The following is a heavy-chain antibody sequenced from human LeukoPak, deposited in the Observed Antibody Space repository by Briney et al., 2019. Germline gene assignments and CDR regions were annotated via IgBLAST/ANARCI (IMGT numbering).Heavy chain of an antibody. D-gene: IGHD6-6*01. CDR2: IYYSGST. V-gene: IGHV4-39*01. Sequence: SETLSLTCTVSGGSISSSRYYWGWIRQPPGKGLEWIGSIYYSGSTYYTPSLKSRVTISVDTSKNQFSLKLSSVTAADTAVYYCARHWGSSPGPNDYWGQGTLVTVSS. CDR1: GGSISSSRYY. J-gene: IGHJ4*02. CDR3: ARHWGSSPGPNDY.